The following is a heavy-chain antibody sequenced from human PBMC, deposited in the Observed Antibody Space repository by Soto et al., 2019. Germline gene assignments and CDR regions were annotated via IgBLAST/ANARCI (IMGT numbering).Heavy chain of an antibody. V-gene: IGHV4-31*03. J-gene: IGHJ4*02. CDR1: GGSISSGGYY. D-gene: IGHD3-3*01. CDR2: IYYSGST. Sequence: SETLSLTCTVSGGSISSGGYYWSWIRQHPGKGLEWIGYIYYSGSTYYNPSLKSRVTISVDTSKNQFSLKLSSVTAADTAVYYCARGRIITNYFDYWGQGTLVTVSS. CDR3: ARGRIITNYFDY.